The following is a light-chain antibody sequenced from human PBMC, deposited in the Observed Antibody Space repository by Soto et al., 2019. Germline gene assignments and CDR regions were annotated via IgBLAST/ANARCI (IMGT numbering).Light chain of an antibody. V-gene: IGKV3-20*01. J-gene: IGKJ2*01. Sequence: EIVLTQSPGTLSLSPGERATLSCRASQSVSSSYLAWYQQKPGQAPRLLIYGASSRATGIPDRFSGSGSGTELTLTISRLEPEDFAVSYCQQYGSSPYTFGQGTKLDIK. CDR2: GAS. CDR1: QSVSSSY. CDR3: QQYGSSPYT.